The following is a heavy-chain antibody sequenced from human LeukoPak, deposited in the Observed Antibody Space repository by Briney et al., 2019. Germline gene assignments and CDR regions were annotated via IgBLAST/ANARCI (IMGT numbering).Heavy chain of an antibody. CDR3: AREGYCSGGSCYSNYYYGMDV. D-gene: IGHD2-15*01. Sequence: ASVKVSCTASGYTFAGYYMHWVRQAPGQGLEWMGWINPNSGGTNYAQKFQGWVTMTRDTSISTAYMELSRLRSDDAAAYYCAREGYCSGGSCYSNYYYGMDVWGQGTTVTVSS. J-gene: IGHJ6*02. CDR1: GYTFAGYY. V-gene: IGHV1-2*04. CDR2: INPNSGGT.